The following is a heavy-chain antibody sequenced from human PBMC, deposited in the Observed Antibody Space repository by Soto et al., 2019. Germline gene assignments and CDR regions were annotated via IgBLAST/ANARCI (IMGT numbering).Heavy chain of an antibody. D-gene: IGHD6-19*01. CDR1: GGTFSSYA. CDR2: IIPIFGTA. V-gene: IGHV1-69*13. J-gene: IGHJ4*02. Sequence: SVKVSCKASGGTFSSYAISWVRQAPGQGLEWMGGIIPIFGTANYAQKFQGRVTITADESTSTAYMELSSLRSEDTAVYSCAGGVYSSGWYDYFDYWGQGTLVTVCS. CDR3: AGGVYSSGWYDYFDY.